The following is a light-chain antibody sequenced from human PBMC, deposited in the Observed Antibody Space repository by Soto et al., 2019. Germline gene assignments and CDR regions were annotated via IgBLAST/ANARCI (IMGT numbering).Light chain of an antibody. V-gene: IGKV3-20*01. CDR1: QSVSSN. J-gene: IGKJ5*01. CDR2: GAS. Sequence: EIVMTQSLATLSVSQGERATLSCRASQSVSSNLAWYQQKPGQAPRLLIYGASSRATGIPDRFSGSGSGTDFTLTISRLEPEDFAVYYCQQYGSPPITFGQRRLLEV. CDR3: QQYGSPPIT.